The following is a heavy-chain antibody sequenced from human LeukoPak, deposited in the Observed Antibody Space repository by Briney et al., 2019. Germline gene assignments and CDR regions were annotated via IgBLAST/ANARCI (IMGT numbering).Heavy chain of an antibody. CDR2: IYYSGST. D-gene: IGHD1-26*01. CDR3: ARESVGGSYPGAFDI. J-gene: IGHJ3*02. Sequence: PSETLSLTCTVSGGSISTYYWSWIRQPPGKGLEWIGYIYYSGSTKYNPSLKSRVTISVDTSKNQFSLKLSSVTAADTAVYYCARESVGGSYPGAFDIWGQGTMVTVSS. V-gene: IGHV4-59*01. CDR1: GGSISTYY.